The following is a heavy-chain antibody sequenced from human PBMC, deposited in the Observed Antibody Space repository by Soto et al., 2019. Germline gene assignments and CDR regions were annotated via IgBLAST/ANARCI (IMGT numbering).Heavy chain of an antibody. CDR1: GFTFSSYA. V-gene: IGHV3-23*01. CDR2: ISANSGNT. J-gene: IGHJ4*02. D-gene: IGHD6-6*01. Sequence: EVQLLESGGGLVQPGESLRLSCAASGFTFSSYAVSWVRQAPGKGLEWVSGISANSGNTYYADSVKGRFTISRDNSKNTLYLQMNSLRAEDTAVYYCANTLKYSSSGVDYCGQGTLVTVSS. CDR3: ANTLKYSSSGVDY.